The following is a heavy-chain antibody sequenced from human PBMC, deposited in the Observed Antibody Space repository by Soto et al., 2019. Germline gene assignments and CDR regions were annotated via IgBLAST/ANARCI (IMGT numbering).Heavy chain of an antibody. CDR2: INSDGSST. Sequence: PGGSLRLSCAASGFTFSSYWMHWVRQAPGKGLVWVSRINSDGSSTSYADSVKGRFTISRDNAKNTLYLQMNSLRAEDTAVYYCARVAGEQRLGYDAFEIWGQETMVTASS. CDR3: ARVAGEQRLGYDAFEI. D-gene: IGHD6-25*01. CDR1: GFTFSSYW. J-gene: IGHJ3*02. V-gene: IGHV3-74*01.